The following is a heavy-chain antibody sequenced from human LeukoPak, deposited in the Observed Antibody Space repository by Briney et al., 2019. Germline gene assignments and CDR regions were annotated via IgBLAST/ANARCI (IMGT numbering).Heavy chain of an antibody. CDR1: GFTFSTYI. CDR2: ISSSSSTI. Sequence: PGGSLRLSCAASGFTFSTYIMNWVRQAPGKGLEWVSYISSSSSTIYYADSVKGRFTISRDNARNSLYLQMNSLRAEDTAVYYCAKGGCTSGYCGFDYWGQGTLVTVSS. V-gene: IGHV3-48*01. CDR3: AKGGCTSGYCGFDY. J-gene: IGHJ4*02. D-gene: IGHD3-22*01.